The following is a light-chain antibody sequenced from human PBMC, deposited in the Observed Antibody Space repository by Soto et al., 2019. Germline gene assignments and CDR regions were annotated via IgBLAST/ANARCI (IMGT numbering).Light chain of an antibody. CDR1: QSISSW. V-gene: IGKV1-5*03. Sequence: DIQMTQSPSSLSASVGDRVNITCRASQSISSWLAWYQQKPGKAPKLLIYKASSLESGVPSRFSGSGSGTESTLTISSLQPDDFATYYCQQYNSHWTFGQGTKVDIK. CDR2: KAS. J-gene: IGKJ1*01. CDR3: QQYNSHWT.